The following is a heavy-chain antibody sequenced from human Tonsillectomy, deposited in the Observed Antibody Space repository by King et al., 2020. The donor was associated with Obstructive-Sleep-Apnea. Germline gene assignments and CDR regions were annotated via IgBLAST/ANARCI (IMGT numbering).Heavy chain of an antibody. J-gene: IGHJ4*02. CDR3: ARQAFYNSGWNAALFDY. Sequence: VQLQESGPGLVKPSETLSLTCTVSGGSIRSDSWSWLRQPPGKGLEWIGYIYYSGSTNYNPSLKSGVTISVDTSKNQFSLKLRSVTAADTAVYFCARQAFYNSGWNAALFDYWGQGTLVTVSS. D-gene: IGHD6-19*01. CDR2: IYYSGST. V-gene: IGHV4-59*08. CDR1: GGSIRSDS.